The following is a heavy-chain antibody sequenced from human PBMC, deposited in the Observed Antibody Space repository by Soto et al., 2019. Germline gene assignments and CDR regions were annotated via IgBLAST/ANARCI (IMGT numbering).Heavy chain of an antibody. D-gene: IGHD4-17*01. J-gene: IGHJ6*02. CDR3: ARRGTTSGSHYYGMDV. Sequence: SETLSLTCTVSGGSISGYYWNWIRQPPGKGLEWIGYIYYSGSTNYNPSLKSRVTISVDTSKNQFSLKLSSVTAADTAVYYCARRGTTSGSHYYGMDVWGQGTTVTVSS. CDR2: IYYSGST. CDR1: GGSISGYY. V-gene: IGHV4-59*12.